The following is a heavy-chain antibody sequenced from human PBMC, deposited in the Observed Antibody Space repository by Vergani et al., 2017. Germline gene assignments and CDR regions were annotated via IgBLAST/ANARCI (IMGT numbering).Heavy chain of an antibody. J-gene: IGHJ4*02. D-gene: IGHD1-26*01. CDR1: GGSISSYY. V-gene: IGHV4-59*08. CDR2: IYYSGST. CDR3: ARHAGRRGGGDY. Sequence: QVQLQESGPGLVKPSETLSLTCTVSGGSISSYYWSWIRQPPGKGLEWIGYIYYSGSTNYNPSLKSRVTISVDTSKNQFSLKLSSVTAADTAVYYCARHAGRRGGGDYWGQGALVTVSS.